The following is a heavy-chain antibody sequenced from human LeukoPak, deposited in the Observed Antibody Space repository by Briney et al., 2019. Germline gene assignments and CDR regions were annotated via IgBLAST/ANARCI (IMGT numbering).Heavy chain of an antibody. CDR1: GFSFTSYA. D-gene: IGHD3-10*01. V-gene: IGHV3-23*01. CDR2: ISHSGVST. J-gene: IGHJ6*04. Sequence: GGSLRLSCAASGFSFTSYAMTWVRQAPGKGVEWVSTISHSGVSTYYADSVKGRFTISRDKSKNTLYLQMNSLRVEDTAVYYCAGRPIASGNYAGMDVWGKGTTVTVSS. CDR3: AGRPIASGNYAGMDV.